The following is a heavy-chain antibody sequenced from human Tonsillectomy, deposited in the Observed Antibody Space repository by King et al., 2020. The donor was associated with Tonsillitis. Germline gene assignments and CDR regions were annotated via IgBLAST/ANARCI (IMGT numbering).Heavy chain of an antibody. V-gene: IGHV3-21*01. D-gene: IGHD1-26*01. CDR1: GFTFSTYS. CDR3: ARDLNSESYHFDY. Sequence: VQLVESGGGLVKPGGSLRLSCAASGFTFSTYSMNWVRQAPGKGLEWVSSISSRSTYIYYADSVKGRFTISRDNAKDSLYLQINSLRAEDTAVYYCARDLNSESYHFDYWGQGTLVTVSS. CDR2: ISSRSTYI. J-gene: IGHJ4*02.